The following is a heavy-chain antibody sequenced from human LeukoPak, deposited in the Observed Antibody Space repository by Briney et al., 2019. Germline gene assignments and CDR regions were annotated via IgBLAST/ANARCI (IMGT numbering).Heavy chain of an antibody. V-gene: IGHV5-51*01. CDR1: GYTFTSYW. Sequence: KVSCKSSGYTFTSYWIGWVRQMPGKGLEWMGIIYPGDSDTRYSPSFQGQVTISADKSISTAYLQWSSLKASDTAMYYCARQGMGIAAAGTYWGQGTLVTVSS. J-gene: IGHJ4*02. CDR3: ARQGMGIAAAGTY. D-gene: IGHD6-13*01. CDR2: IYPGDSDT.